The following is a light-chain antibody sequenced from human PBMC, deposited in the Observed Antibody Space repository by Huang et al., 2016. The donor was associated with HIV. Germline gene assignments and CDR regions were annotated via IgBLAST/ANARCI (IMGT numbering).Light chain of an antibody. CDR3: QKYYSAPYT. CDR2: GAS. CDR1: QGISNY. J-gene: IGKJ2*01. V-gene: IGKV1-27*01. Sequence: DIQMTQSPSSLSTSVGDRVTITCRASQGISNYLAWYQQKPGKVPKLLIYGASTLQSGVPSRFSGSRSGTDFTLTISSLQPEDVATYYCQKYYSAPYTFGQGTKLEIK.